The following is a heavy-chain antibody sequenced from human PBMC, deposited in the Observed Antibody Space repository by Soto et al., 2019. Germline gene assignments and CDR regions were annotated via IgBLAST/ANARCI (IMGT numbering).Heavy chain of an antibody. CDR2: ISYDGSNK. Sequence: PGGSLRLSCAASGFTFSSYAMHWVRQAPGKGLEWVEVISYDGSNKYYADSVKGRFTISRDNSKNTLYLQMNSLRAEDTAVYYCARDAWYMVVVVAATPAGNWFDPWGQGTLVIVSS. CDR1: GFTFSSYA. V-gene: IGHV3-30-3*01. D-gene: IGHD2-15*01. CDR3: ARDAWYMVVVVAATPAGNWFDP. J-gene: IGHJ5*02.